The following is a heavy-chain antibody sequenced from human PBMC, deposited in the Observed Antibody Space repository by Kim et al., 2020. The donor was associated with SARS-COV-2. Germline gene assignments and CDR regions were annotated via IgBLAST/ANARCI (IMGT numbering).Heavy chain of an antibody. V-gene: IGHV3-48*01. D-gene: IGHD3-9*01. J-gene: IGHJ6*02. CDR3: ARDNILTGYYLYYYYGMDV. Sequence: KGQFTNSRDTAKNSLYLQMNSLRAEDTAVYYCARDNILTGYYLYYYYGMDVWGQGTTVTVSS.